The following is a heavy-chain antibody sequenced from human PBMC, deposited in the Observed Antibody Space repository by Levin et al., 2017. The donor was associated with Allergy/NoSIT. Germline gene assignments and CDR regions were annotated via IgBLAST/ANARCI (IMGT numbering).Heavy chain of an antibody. CDR2: IYYSGNT. Sequence: SQTLSLTCTVSGGSISGSSYYWGWIRQPPGKGLEWIGSIYYSGNTYYNPSLKSRVTISVDTSKNQFSLKLTSVTAADTTVYYCARTLGVTMLSAFDVWGQGTMVTVSS. V-gene: IGHV4-39*01. D-gene: IGHD2-21*02. CDR3: ARTLGVTMLSAFDV. CDR1: GGSISGSSYY. J-gene: IGHJ3*01.